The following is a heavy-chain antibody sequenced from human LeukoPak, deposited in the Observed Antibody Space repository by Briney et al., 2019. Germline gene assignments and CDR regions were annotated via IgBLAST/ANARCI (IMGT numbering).Heavy chain of an antibody. CDR3: ATYDY. J-gene: IGHJ4*02. V-gene: IGHV3-7*01. Sequence: GGSLRLSCAASGFTFSRYWMSWVRQAPGKGLEWVANIKQDGSEKYYVDFVKGRFTISRDNAKNSLYLQMNSLRAEDTGVYYCATYDYWGQGTLVTVSS. CDR2: IKQDGSEK. CDR1: GFTFSRYW.